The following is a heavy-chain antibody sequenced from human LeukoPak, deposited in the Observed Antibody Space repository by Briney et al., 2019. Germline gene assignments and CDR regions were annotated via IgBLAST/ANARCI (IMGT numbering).Heavy chain of an antibody. D-gene: IGHD6-19*01. CDR3: ARDLTSNVAVTEYHYYAMDV. J-gene: IGHJ6*02. CDR2: ISAYNGST. CDR1: DFSFTSYG. V-gene: IGHV1-18*01. Sequence: GASVNVSCKASDFSFTSYGMSWVRQAPGQGLEWMGWISAYNGSTKYAQKLQGRVTMTTDTSTGTAYMELRSLRPDDTAVYYCARDLTSNVAVTEYHYYAMDVWGQGTTVTVSS.